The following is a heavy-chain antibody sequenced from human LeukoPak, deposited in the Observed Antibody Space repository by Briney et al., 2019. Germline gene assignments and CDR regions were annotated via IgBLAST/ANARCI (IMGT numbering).Heavy chain of an antibody. J-gene: IGHJ3*02. V-gene: IGHV3-23*01. CDR2: ISDSGSTT. D-gene: IGHD1/OR15-1a*01. Sequence: GGSLSLSCAAPGFTFSYYAITWVRQAPGKGLEWVSGISDSGSTTSYADSVKGRFTISRDNSNNTLFLQMHNLRAEDTAMYYCALRVTTALNAFDIWGQGTMVTVS. CDR1: GFTFSYYA. CDR3: ALRVTTALNAFDI.